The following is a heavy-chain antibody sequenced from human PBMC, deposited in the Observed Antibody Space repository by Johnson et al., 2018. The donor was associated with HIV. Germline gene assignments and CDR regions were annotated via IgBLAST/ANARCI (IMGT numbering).Heavy chain of an antibody. CDR2: VTNNGDST. CDR1: GFTFSNYP. CDR3: AIGRGEFPRHAFDI. V-gene: IGHV3-64*01. J-gene: IGHJ3*02. D-gene: IGHD3-10*01. Sequence: VQLVEYGGGLVQPGGSLRLSCVASGFTFSNYPMHWVRQAPGRGLEYVSRVTNNGDSTYYVNAVKGRFTISRDNYKNTLYLQMDSLRAEDTAVYYCAIGRGEFPRHAFDIWGQGTMVTVSS.